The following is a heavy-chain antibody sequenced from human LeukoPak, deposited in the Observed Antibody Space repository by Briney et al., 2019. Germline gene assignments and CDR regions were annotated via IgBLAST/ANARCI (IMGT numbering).Heavy chain of an antibody. Sequence: GGSLRLSCAASGFTFSGSALHWVRQASGKGLEWVGRIRSKSNNYATAYAASVEGRFTISRDDSKNTAYLQMNSLKSEDTAVYSCTSARFGELLIDYWGQGTLVTVSS. CDR3: TSARFGELLIDY. CDR1: GFTFSGSA. J-gene: IGHJ4*02. CDR2: IRSKSNNYAT. V-gene: IGHV3-73*01. D-gene: IGHD3-10*01.